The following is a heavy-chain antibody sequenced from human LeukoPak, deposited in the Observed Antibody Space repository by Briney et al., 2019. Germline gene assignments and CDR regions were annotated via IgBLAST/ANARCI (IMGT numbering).Heavy chain of an antibody. J-gene: IGHJ3*02. CDR2: IIPIFGTA. V-gene: IGHV1-69*01. D-gene: IGHD2-2*01. Sequence: SVKVSCKASGGTFSSYAISWVRQAPGQGLEWMGGIIPIFGTANYAQKFQGRVTITADESTSTAYMELSSLRSEDTAVYYCASSYCSSTSCYASWGVAFDIWGQGTMVTVSS. CDR3: ASSYCSSTSCYASWGVAFDI. CDR1: GGTFSSYA.